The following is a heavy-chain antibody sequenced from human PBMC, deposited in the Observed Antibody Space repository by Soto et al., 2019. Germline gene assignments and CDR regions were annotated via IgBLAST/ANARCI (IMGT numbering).Heavy chain of an antibody. CDR2: ISAYNDNT. J-gene: IGHJ4*02. Sequence: QVQLVQSGAEVKKPGASVKVSCKASGYTFTSYDITWVRQAPGQGLEWTEWISAYNDNTNYAQKFQGRVTMTADTSTSTVYMELRSLRSDDTAVYYCARDRRGSSRSGFDYWGQGTLVTVSS. CDR3: ARDRRGSSRSGFDY. V-gene: IGHV1-18*04. D-gene: IGHD3-10*01. CDR1: GYTFTSYD.